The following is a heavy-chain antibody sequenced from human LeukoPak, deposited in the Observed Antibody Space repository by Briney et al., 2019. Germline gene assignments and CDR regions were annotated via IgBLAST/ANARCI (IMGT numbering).Heavy chain of an antibody. CDR2: VDPEDSET. D-gene: IGHD3-3*01. Sequence: AASVKVSCKVSGYTLTELSMHWVRHAPGKGLKWMGGVDPEDSETIYAQKFQGRVTMTEDTSTDTAYMELSSLRSEDTAVYYCATVLPQANDFWSGYPNFDYWGQGTLVTVSS. CDR1: GYTLTELS. CDR3: ATVLPQANDFWSGYPNFDY. J-gene: IGHJ4*02. V-gene: IGHV1-24*01.